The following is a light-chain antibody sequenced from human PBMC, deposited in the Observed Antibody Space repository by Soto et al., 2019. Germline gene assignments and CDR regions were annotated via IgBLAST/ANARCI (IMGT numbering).Light chain of an antibody. CDR1: QSVSSTS. CDR3: QQYGSSPLT. J-gene: IGKJ4*01. V-gene: IGKV3-20*01. Sequence: GVTKSAATLALSTGESATRSCTASQSVSSTSLAWYQQKPGQAPRLLIYGASNRATGIPDRFSGSGSGTDFTLTISRLEPEDFAMYYCQQYGSSPLTFGGGTNVDIK. CDR2: GAS.